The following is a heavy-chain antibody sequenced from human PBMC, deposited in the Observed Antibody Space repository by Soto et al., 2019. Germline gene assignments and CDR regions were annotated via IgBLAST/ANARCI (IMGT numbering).Heavy chain of an antibody. V-gene: IGHV4-59*01. CDR3: ARADSYGNHYYYYGMDV. Sequence: LSLTCTVSGGSISSYYWSWIRQPPGKGLEWIGYIYYSGSTNYNPSLKSRVTISVDTSKNQFSLKLSSVTAADTAVYYCARADSYGNHYYYYGMDVWGQGTTVTVSS. CDR1: GGSISSYY. CDR2: IYYSGST. D-gene: IGHD5-18*01. J-gene: IGHJ6*02.